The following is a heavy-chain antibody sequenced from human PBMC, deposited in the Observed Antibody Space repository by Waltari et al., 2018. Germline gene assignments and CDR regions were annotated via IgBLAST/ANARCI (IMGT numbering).Heavy chain of an antibody. D-gene: IGHD3-3*01. Sequence: QVQLVQSGAEVKKHGASVKVSCKVSGYTPTDLSMHWVRQAHGKGLEWMGGFDPEDGETIYAQKFQGRVTMTEDTSTDTAYMELSSLRSEDTAVYYCATDGPLYDFWSGYAHPLDCWGQGTLVTVSS. CDR3: ATDGPLYDFWSGYAHPLDC. CDR1: GYTPTDLS. J-gene: IGHJ4*02. CDR2: FDPEDGET. V-gene: IGHV1-24*01.